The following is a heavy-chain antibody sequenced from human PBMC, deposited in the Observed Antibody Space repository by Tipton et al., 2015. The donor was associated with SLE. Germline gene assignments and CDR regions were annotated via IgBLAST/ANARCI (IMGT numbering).Heavy chain of an antibody. CDR3: ARHPTGYWYFDL. CDR2: IYYSGST. J-gene: IGHJ2*01. V-gene: IGHV4-38-2*02. CDR1: GYSISSGYY. Sequence: TLSLTCTVSGYSISSGYYWGWIRQPPGKGLEWIGSIYYSGSTYYNPSLKSRVTISVDTSKNQFSLKLSSVTAADTAVYYCARHPTGYWYFDLWAVAPWSLSPQ. D-gene: IGHD4-11*01.